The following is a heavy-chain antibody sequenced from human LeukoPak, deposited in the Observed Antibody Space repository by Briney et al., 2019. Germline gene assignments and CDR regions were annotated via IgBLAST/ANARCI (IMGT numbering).Heavy chain of an antibody. CDR3: ATGLWLHPPKDLQFDD. V-gene: IGHV1-24*01. CDR2: FDPEDGEA. D-gene: IGHD5-18*01. CDR1: GYTLTELS. J-gene: IGHJ4*02. Sequence: ASVKVSCKVSGYTLTELSMHWVRQAPGKGLEWMGGFDPEDGEAIYAQKFQGRVTMTEDTSTDTAYMELSSLRSEDTAVYYCATGLWLHPPKDLQFDDWGQGTMVIVSS.